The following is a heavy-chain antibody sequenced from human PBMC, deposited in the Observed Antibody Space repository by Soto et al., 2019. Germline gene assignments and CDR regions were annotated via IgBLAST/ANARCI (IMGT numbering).Heavy chain of an antibody. J-gene: IGHJ3*02. CDR2: IVGGSGNT. CDR3: AARRSGLYAMDVWGSANAFDI. Sequence: ASVKVSCKASGFTFSTSAVQWVRQARGQRPEWMGWIVGGSGNTNYAQNSQERVIITRDMSTSTVYMELSSLRSDDTAVYFCAARRSGLYAMDVWGSANAFDIWGQGTMVTVSS. CDR1: GFTFSTSA. D-gene: IGHD3-16*01. V-gene: IGHV1-58*01.